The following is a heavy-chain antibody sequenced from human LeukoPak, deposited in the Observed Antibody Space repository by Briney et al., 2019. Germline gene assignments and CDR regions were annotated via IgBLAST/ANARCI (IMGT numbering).Heavy chain of an antibody. V-gene: IGHV3-33*01. J-gene: IGHJ6*02. CDR3: ARRTGAYGMDV. CDR1: GFTFSSYG. Sequence: GGSLRLSCAASGFTFSSYGMHWVRQAPGKGQEWVAVIWYDGSNKYYADSVKGRFTISRDNSKNTLYLQMNSLRAEDTAVYYCARRTGAYGMDVWGQGTTVTVSS. D-gene: IGHD4/OR15-4a*01. CDR2: IWYDGSNK.